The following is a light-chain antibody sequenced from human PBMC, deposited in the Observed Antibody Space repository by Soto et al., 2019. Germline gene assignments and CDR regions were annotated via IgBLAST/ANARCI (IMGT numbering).Light chain of an antibody. CDR1: QSLVYRDGYAY. CDR3: MQGTHSPRT. V-gene: IGKV2-30*01. CDR2: RAS. J-gene: IGKJ1*01. Sequence: DVVMTQSPLSLPVTLGQPASISCRSSQSLVYRDGYAYLSWFHQRPGQAPRRLMYRASNRDSGVPERVSGSGSGTDVKLKISRVEAEDVGIYYCMQGTHSPRTFGRGTEVEI.